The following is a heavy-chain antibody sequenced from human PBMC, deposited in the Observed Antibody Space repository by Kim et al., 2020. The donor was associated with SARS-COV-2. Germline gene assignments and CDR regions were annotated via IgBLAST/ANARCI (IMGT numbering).Heavy chain of an antibody. J-gene: IGHJ6*02. D-gene: IGHD3-9*01. V-gene: IGHV4-61*02. Sequence: SETLSLTCTVSGGSISSGSYYWSWIRQPAGKGLEWIGRIYTSGSTNYNPSLKSRVTISVDTSKNQFSLKLSSVTAADTAVYYCARERGYDILTGYYTSTGGNPELNYYYDGMDVWGQGATVTVSS. CDR3: ARERGYDILTGYYTSTGGNPELNYYYDGMDV. CDR2: IYTSGST. CDR1: GGSISSGSYY.